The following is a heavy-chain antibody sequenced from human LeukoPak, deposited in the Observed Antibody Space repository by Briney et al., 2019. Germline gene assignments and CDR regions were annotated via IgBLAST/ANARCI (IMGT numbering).Heavy chain of an antibody. Sequence: GGSLRLSCAASGFTFSSYGMHWVRQAPGKGLEWVAVISYDGSNKYYADSVKGRFTISRDSSKNTLYLQMNSLRAEDTSVYYCAKDRLGTRDPRDVWGQGTTVTVSS. CDR1: GFTFSSYG. D-gene: IGHD3-16*01. CDR3: AKDRLGTRDPRDV. V-gene: IGHV3-30*18. J-gene: IGHJ6*02. CDR2: ISYDGSNK.